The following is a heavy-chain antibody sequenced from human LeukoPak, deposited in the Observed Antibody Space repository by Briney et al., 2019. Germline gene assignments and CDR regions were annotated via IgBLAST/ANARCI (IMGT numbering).Heavy chain of an antibody. CDR1: AYTFTGYY. D-gene: IGHD3-22*01. V-gene: IGHV1-2*02. J-gene: IGHJ3*02. CDR3: ARGFDYYDSSGYSLDI. Sequence: ASVKLSCKASAYTFTGYYMHWVRQAPGQGLEWMGWINPNSGGTNYAQKFQGRVTMTRDTAISTAYMELSRLRSDDTAVYYCARGFDYYDSSGYSLDIWGQGTMVTVSS. CDR2: INPNSGGT.